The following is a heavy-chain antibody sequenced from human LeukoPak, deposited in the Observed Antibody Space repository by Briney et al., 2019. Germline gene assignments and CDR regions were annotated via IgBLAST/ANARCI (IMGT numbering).Heavy chain of an antibody. D-gene: IGHD3-22*01. CDR1: GYTFTKYG. CDR2: IDTNSGDT. Sequence: GASLKVSCKASGYTFTKYGISWLRQAPGQGLEWMGRIDTNSGDTHFAQKFQDRVTMTTDTSTTTAYMELRSLTSDDTAVYFCGRDWPLVITDSWGQGTLVTVSS. J-gene: IGHJ4*02. V-gene: IGHV1-18*01. CDR3: GRDWPLVITDS.